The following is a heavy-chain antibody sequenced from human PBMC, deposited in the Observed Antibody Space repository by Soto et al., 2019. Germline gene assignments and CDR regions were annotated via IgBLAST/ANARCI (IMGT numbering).Heavy chain of an antibody. J-gene: IGHJ4*02. Sequence: QITLKESGPTLVKPTQTLTLTCTFSGFSLSTSGVGVGWIRQPPGKALEWLALIYWDDDKRYSPSLKSRLTITKDTSKNQVVLTMTNVDPVDTATYYCARRSGSYTYFDYWGQGTLVTVSS. V-gene: IGHV2-5*02. CDR1: GFSLSTSGVG. CDR3: ARRSGSYTYFDY. D-gene: IGHD3-10*01. CDR2: IYWDDDK.